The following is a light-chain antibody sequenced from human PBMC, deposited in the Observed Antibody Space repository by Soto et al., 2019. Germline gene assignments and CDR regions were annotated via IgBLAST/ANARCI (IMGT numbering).Light chain of an antibody. CDR3: QQRSNWPLT. J-gene: IGKJ4*01. CDR2: DAS. CDR1: QSVSSY. V-gene: IGKV3-11*01. Sequence: EIVLTQSPATLYLSPGERATLSCRASQSVSSYLAWYQRKPGQAPRLLMSDASNRATGIPARFSGSGSGKDVTLTISSLEPEDFAVYFCQQRSNWPLTFGGGTKVEIK.